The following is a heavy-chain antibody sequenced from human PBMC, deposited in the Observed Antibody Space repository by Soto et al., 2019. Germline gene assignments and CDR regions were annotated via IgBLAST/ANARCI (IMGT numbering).Heavy chain of an antibody. CDR1: GYTFTSYG. J-gene: IGHJ4*02. V-gene: IGHV1-18*04. Sequence: QVQLVQSGAEVKKPGASVKVSYKASGYTFTSYGISWVRQAPGQGLEWMGWISAYNGNTNYAQKLQGRVTMTPDTSKSTAYMELRSLRSDDTAVYYCARERGRFLEWFLLEGPDNVFDYWGQGTLVTVSS. CDR2: ISAYNGNT. D-gene: IGHD3-3*01. CDR3: ARERGRFLEWFLLEGPDNVFDY.